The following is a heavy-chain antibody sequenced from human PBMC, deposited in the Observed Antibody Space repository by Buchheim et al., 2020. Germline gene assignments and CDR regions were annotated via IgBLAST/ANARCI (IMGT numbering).Heavy chain of an antibody. D-gene: IGHD2-2*01. CDR3: AREGGYCSSTSCWGGLDY. CDR2: IYYSGST. J-gene: IGHJ4*02. Sequence: QVQLQESGPGLVKPSETLSLTCTVSGGSISSYYWSWILQPPGKGLEWIGYIYYSGSTNYNPSLKSRVTISVDTPKNQFSLKLSSVTAADTAVYYCAREGGYCSSTSCWGGLDYWGQGTL. CDR1: GGSISSYY. V-gene: IGHV4-59*01.